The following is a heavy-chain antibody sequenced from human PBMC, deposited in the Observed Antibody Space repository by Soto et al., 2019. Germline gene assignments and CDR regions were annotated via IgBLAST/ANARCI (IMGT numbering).Heavy chain of an antibody. CDR2: IYHNGNT. Sequence: SETLSLTCTVSGASVTSSTYYWAWIRQPPGKGLEWVGSIYHNGNTYYNPSLKSRVTISVDTSKNQFSLKLSSVTAADTAVYYCARHITATYYYGSGSYVKNDMDVWGKGTTVTVSS. CDR1: GASVTSSTYY. J-gene: IGHJ6*03. CDR3: ARHITATYYYGSGSYVKNDMDV. D-gene: IGHD3-10*01. V-gene: IGHV4-39*01.